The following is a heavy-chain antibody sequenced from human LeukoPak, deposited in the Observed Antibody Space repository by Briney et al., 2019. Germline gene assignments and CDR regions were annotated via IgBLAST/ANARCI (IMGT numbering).Heavy chain of an antibody. CDR1: GGSISSYY. Sequence: PSETLSFTCTVSGGSISSYYWSWIRQPPGKGLEWIGYIYYSGSTNYNPSLKSRVTISVDTSKNQFSLKLSSVTAADTAVYYCAREGARYSFDYWGQGTLVTVSS. D-gene: IGHD3-9*01. CDR2: IYYSGST. CDR3: AREGARYSFDY. J-gene: IGHJ4*02. V-gene: IGHV4-59*01.